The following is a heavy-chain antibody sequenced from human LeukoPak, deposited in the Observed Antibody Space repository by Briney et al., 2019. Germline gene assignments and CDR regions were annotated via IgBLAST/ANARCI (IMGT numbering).Heavy chain of an antibody. J-gene: IGHJ4*02. D-gene: IGHD6-19*01. Sequence: GGSLRLSCAASGFTFSTYAMSWVRQAPGKGLEWVSAIGGSGGTTYYADSVKGRFTISRDNSKNTLYLQMNTLRAEDAAVYYYAKDSIAVAGTPLDFWGQGTLVTVSS. CDR3: AKDSIAVAGTPLDF. V-gene: IGHV3-23*01. CDR2: IGGSGGTT. CDR1: GFTFSTYA.